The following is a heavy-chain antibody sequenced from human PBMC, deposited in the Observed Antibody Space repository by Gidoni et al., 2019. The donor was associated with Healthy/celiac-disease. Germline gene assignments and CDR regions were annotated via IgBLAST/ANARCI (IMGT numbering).Heavy chain of an antibody. D-gene: IGHD6-13*01. J-gene: IGHJ4*02. CDR1: GGSFSGYY. CDR3: ARASRSSSWYRY. CDR2: IHHRGRT. V-gene: IGHV4-34*01. Sequence: QVQLQQWGAGLRKPSDPLSLTCAVYGGSFSGYYWSWNRQPPGKGLEWVGAIHHRGRTNYNPSLKSRVTISVDTSKNQFSLKLSSVTAADTAVYYCARASRSSSWYRYWGEGTLVTVSS.